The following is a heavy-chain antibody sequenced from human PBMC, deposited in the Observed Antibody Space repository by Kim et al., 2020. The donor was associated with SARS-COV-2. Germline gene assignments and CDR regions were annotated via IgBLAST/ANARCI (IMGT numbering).Heavy chain of an antibody. CDR1: GYTFTSYY. CDR3: ARESSGDGYNYYFDY. V-gene: IGHV1-46*01. D-gene: IGHD6-25*01. CDR2: INPSGGST. Sequence: ASVKVSCKASGYTFTSYYMHWVRQAPGQGLEWMGIINPSGGSTSYAQKFQGRVTMTRDTSTSTVYMELSSLRSEDTAVYYCARESSGDGYNYYFDYWGQGTLVTVSS. J-gene: IGHJ4*02.